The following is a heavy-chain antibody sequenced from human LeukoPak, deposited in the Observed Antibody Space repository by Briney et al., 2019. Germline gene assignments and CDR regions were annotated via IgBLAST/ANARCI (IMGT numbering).Heavy chain of an antibody. CDR2: IYYSGST. V-gene: IGHV4-61*01. CDR1: GGSVSSGSYY. Sequence: PSETLSLTCTVSGGSVSSGSYYWSWIRQPPGKGLEWFGYIYYSGSTNYNPSLKSRVTISVDTSKNQFSLKLSSVTAADTAVYYCASSGNDAFDIWGQGTMVTVSS. D-gene: IGHD2-15*01. J-gene: IGHJ3*02. CDR3: ASSGNDAFDI.